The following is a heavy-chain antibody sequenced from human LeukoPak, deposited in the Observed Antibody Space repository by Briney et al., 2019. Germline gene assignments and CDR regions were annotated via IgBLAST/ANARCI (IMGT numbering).Heavy chain of an antibody. D-gene: IGHD6-13*01. CDR3: ARESGYSSSLDDAFDI. CDR2: ISAYNGNT. Sequence: ASVKVSCKASGYTFTSYGISWVRQAPGQGLEWMGWISAYNGNTNYAQKLQGRVTMTTDTSTSTAYMELRSLRSDDTAVYYCARESGYSSSLDDAFDIWGQGTMVTVSS. J-gene: IGHJ3*02. CDR1: GYTFTSYG. V-gene: IGHV1-18*01.